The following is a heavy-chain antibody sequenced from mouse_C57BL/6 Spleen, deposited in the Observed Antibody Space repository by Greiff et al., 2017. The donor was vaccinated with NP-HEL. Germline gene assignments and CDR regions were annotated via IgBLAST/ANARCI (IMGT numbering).Heavy chain of an antibody. CDR2: ISYSGST. Sequence: EVQRVESGPGLAKPSQTLSLTCSVTGYSITSDYWNWIRKFPGNKLEYMGYISYSGSTYYNPSLKSRISITRDTYKNQYYLQLNSVTTEDTATYYCARAGNYGFYAMDYWGQGTSVTVSS. V-gene: IGHV3-8*01. CDR3: ARAGNYGFYAMDY. CDR1: GYSITSDY. D-gene: IGHD2-1*01. J-gene: IGHJ4*01.